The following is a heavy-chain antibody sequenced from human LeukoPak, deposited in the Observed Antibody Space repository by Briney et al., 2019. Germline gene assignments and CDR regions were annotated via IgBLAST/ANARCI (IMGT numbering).Heavy chain of an antibody. Sequence: GGSLRLSCAASGFTFSSYAMSWVRQAPGKGLDWVSAISGSGGSTYYADSVKGRFTISRDNSKNTLYLQMNSLRAEDTAVCYCAKDPYYDSSGGVAFDYWGQGTLVTVSS. D-gene: IGHD3-22*01. CDR1: GFTFSSYA. CDR2: ISGSGGST. CDR3: AKDPYYDSSGGVAFDY. J-gene: IGHJ4*02. V-gene: IGHV3-23*01.